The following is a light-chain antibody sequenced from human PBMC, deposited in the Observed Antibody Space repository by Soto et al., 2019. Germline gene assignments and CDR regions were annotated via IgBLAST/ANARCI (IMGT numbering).Light chain of an antibody. Sequence: QSVLTQPPSASGTPGQRVTISCSGSRSNIGRDYVYWYQYLPGTAPKLLIYENDQRPSGVPDRFSGSKSGTSASLAISGLRSEDEAAYYCAAWDDSLSDVLFGGGTKLTVL. CDR3: AAWDDSLSDVL. V-gene: IGLV1-47*01. CDR2: END. CDR1: RSNIGRDY. J-gene: IGLJ2*01.